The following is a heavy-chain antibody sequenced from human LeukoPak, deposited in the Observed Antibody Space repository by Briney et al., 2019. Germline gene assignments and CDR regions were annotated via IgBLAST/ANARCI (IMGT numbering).Heavy chain of an antibody. V-gene: IGHV3-7*01. CDR1: AFTLSNYW. J-gene: IGHJ4*02. Sequence: GGSLRLSCVGSAFTLSNYWMSWVRQAPGKGLEWVANIREDGSEKKFVDSVKGRFTISRDNAKNSLDLQMSSLRVEDTAMYYCARDEVGGPLKYWGQGTLVTVSS. D-gene: IGHD6-6*01. CDR2: IREDGSEK. CDR3: ARDEVGGPLKY.